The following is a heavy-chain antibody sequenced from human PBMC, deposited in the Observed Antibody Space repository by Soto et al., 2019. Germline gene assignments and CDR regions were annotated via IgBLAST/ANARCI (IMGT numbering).Heavy chain of an antibody. D-gene: IGHD2-15*01. J-gene: IGHJ4*02. Sequence: EVQLVESGGGLVQPGGSLRLSCVASGFTFSRPWMNWVRQAPGKGLEWVAAIKEDGSETQYVDSVRGRFTISRDNAKNSLYLQMNSLRAEDAATYYCARDGGYCSGGSCYSLFDYWGQGTLVTVSS. V-gene: IGHV3-7*01. CDR3: ARDGGYCSGGSCYSLFDY. CDR2: IKEDGSET. CDR1: GFTFSRPW.